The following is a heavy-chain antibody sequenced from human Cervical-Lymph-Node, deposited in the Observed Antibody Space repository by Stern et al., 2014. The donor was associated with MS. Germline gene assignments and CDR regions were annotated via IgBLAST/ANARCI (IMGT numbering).Heavy chain of an antibody. V-gene: IGHV1-46*01. D-gene: IGHD3-9*01. J-gene: IGHJ4*02. CDR3: ARLRGYNVLTGYLDY. CDR2: INPSGDST. Sequence: QVQLVESGAEVKKPGASVKISCKASGYTFTNYYMHWVRQAPGQGLEWMGIINPSGDSTSYAQKFEGRVTMTRDTSTSTVNMEFSSLTSGDTAVYYCARLRGYNVLTGYLDYWGQGTLVTVSS. CDR1: GYTFTNYY.